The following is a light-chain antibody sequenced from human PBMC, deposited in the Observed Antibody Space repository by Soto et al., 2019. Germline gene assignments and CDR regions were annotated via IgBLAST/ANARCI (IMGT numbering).Light chain of an antibody. CDR3: CSFAGSNPFPYV. Sequence: QSALTQPVSVSGSPGQSITISCTGTISDVGSHNLVSWYQQHPGKAPKLIIYEVTERPSGVSSRFSGSKSGNTASLTVSGLQADDEADYHCCSFAGSNPFPYVFGTGTKVTVL. J-gene: IGLJ1*01. V-gene: IGLV2-23*02. CDR2: EVT. CDR1: ISDVGSHNL.